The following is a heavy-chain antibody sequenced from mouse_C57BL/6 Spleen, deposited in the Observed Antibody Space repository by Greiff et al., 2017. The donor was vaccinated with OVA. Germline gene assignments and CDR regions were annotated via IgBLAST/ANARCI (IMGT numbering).Heavy chain of an antibody. CDR1: GFTFSSYG. CDR2: ISSGGSYT. D-gene: IGHD1-1*01. Sequence: EVKLVESGGDLVKPGGSLKLSCAASGFTFSSYGMSWVRQTPDKRLEWVATISSGGSYTYYPDSVKGRFTISRDNAKNTLYLQMSSLKSEDTAMYYCARLTTVVEVYFDYWGQGTTLTVSS. CDR3: ARLTTVVEVYFDY. V-gene: IGHV5-6*01. J-gene: IGHJ2*01.